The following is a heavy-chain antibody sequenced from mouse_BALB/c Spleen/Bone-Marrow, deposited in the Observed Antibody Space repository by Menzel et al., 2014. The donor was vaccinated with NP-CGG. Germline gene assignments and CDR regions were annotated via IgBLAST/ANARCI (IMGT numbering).Heavy chain of an antibody. V-gene: IGHV1-63*02. J-gene: IGHJ1*01. CDR3: AREVRRYFDV. D-gene: IGHD2-14*01. CDR1: GYTFTNYW. Sequence: QVQLQQPGAELVRPGTSVKISCKASGYTFTNYWLGWVKQRPGHGLEWIGDIYPGGGYTNYNEKFKGKATLTADTSSSTAYMQLSNLTSEDSAVYFCAREVRRYFDVWGAGTTVTVSS. CDR2: IYPGGGYT.